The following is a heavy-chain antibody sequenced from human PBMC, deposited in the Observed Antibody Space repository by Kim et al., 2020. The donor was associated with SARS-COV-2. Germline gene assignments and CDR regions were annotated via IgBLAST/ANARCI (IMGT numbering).Heavy chain of an antibody. D-gene: IGHD1-26*01. CDR3: ARDTGIAGAAPSLYNWFDP. V-gene: IGHV1-3*01. CDR2: INAGNGNT. CDR1: GYTFTSYA. J-gene: IGHJ5*02. Sequence: ASVKVSCKASGYTFTSYAMHWVRQAPGQRLEWMGWINAGNGNTKYSQKFQGRVTITRDTSASTAYMELSSLRSEDTAVDYCARDTGIAGAAPSLYNWFDPWGQGTLVTVSS.